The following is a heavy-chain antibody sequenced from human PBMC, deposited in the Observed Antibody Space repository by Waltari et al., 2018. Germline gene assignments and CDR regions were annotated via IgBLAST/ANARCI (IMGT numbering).Heavy chain of an antibody. J-gene: IGHJ4*02. Sequence: QVQLVQSGAEVKKPGSSVKVSCKSSGGTFTGYYMHWVRQAPGQGLEWMGWINPNSGGTNYAQKFQGRVTMTRDTSISTAYMELSRLRSDDTAVYYCARATGLRYFDRVSSGYWGQGTLVTVSS. V-gene: IGHV1-2*02. D-gene: IGHD3-9*01. CDR3: ARATGLRYFDRVSSGY. CDR1: GGTFTGYY. CDR2: INPNSGGT.